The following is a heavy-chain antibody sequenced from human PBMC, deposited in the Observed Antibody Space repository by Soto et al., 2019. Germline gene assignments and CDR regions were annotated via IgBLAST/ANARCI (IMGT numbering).Heavy chain of an antibody. CDR3: ARLEGLATISYYFDY. J-gene: IGHJ4*02. CDR2: IYYRGNT. CDR1: GDSINSDNYY. D-gene: IGHD3-9*01. Sequence: QLQLQESGPGLVKPSETLSLTCSVSGDSINSDNYYWGWIRQPPGKGLEWIGSIYYRGNTYYNPYRNTRVTISLDKSQIQFSLKLISVTAADSAVYFCARLEGLATISYYFDYWGQGTLFTVSS. V-gene: IGHV4-39*01.